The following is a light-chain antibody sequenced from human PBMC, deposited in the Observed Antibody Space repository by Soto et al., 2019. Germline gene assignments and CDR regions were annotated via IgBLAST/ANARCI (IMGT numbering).Light chain of an antibody. CDR2: EAS. V-gene: IGKV3D-20*02. CDR1: QSIRQN. Sequence: ELVLSQSPATLSVSPGERATLSCRASQSIRQNLAWYQQKPGQAPTLLIYEASTRATGVPDRFSGSGSGTDFTLRISRVEAEDIGVYYCMQGRQWPYTFGQGTKVDIK. CDR3: MQGRQWPYT. J-gene: IGKJ2*01.